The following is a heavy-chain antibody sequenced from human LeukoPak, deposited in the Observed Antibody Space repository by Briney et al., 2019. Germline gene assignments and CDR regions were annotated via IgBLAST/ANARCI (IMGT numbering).Heavy chain of an antibody. CDR3: ARDKGSSWSDARDI. CDR2: IYSGGNT. Sequence: GGSLRLSCAASGFTVSSNYMSWVRQAPGKGLEWVSVIYSGGNTYHADSVKGRFTISRDNSKNTLYLQMNSLRAEDTAVYYCARDKGSSWSDARDIWGEGTMVTVSS. J-gene: IGHJ3*02. V-gene: IGHV3-53*01. D-gene: IGHD6-13*01. CDR1: GFTVSSNY.